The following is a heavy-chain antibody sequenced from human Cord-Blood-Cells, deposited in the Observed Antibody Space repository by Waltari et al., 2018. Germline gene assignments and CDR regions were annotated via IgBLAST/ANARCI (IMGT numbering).Heavy chain of an antibody. CDR1: GGTFSSYA. CDR3: ARDKGHCSGGSCYYDY. V-gene: IGHV1-69*10. Sequence: QVQLVQSGAEVKKPGSSVKVSCKASGGTFSSYAISWVRQAPGQGLEWMGGIIPIIGIAKYAQKFQGRVTITADKSTSTAYMELSSLRSEDTAVYYCARDKGHCSGGSCYYDYWGQGTLVTVSS. J-gene: IGHJ4*02. CDR2: IIPIIGIA. D-gene: IGHD2-15*01.